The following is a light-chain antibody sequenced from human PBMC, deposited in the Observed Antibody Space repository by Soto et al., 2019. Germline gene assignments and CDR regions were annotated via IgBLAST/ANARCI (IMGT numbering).Light chain of an antibody. CDR1: SSNIGAGYD. CDR2: GNS. Sequence: QSVLTQPPSVSGAPGQRVTISCTGSSSNIGAGYDVHWYQQLPGTVPRVVIYGNSNRPSGVPDRFSGSKSGTSASLAITGLQAEDEADYYCQSYDSSLSGYVFGTGTKLTV. V-gene: IGLV1-40*01. J-gene: IGLJ1*01. CDR3: QSYDSSLSGYV.